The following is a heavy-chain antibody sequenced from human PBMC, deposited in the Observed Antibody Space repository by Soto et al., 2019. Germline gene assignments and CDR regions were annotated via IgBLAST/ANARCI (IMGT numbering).Heavy chain of an antibody. CDR2: INPNSGGT. CDR3: ARNQAGLLRFGSHDDFDI. Sequence: ASVKVSCKASGYTFTGYYMHWVRQAPGQGLEWMGWINPNSGGTNYAQKFQGWVTMTRDTSISTAYMELSRLRSDDTAVYYCARNQAGLLRFGSHDDFDIWGQGTTVT. D-gene: IGHD3-3*01. V-gene: IGHV1-2*04. CDR1: GYTFTGYY. J-gene: IGHJ3*02.